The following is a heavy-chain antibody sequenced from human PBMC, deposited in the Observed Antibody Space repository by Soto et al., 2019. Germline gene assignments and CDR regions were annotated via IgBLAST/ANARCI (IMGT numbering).Heavy chain of an antibody. J-gene: IGHJ5*02. Sequence: EVQLVESGGGLVQPGGSLRLSCAASGFTFSSYSMNWVRQAPGKGLEWVSYISSSSSSIYYADYVKGQFTISKDNAKNSSYLQMNSLGDEDTAVYYCARSYDYIWESYQGLNWFDPWGQGPLVTVSS. CDR3: ARSYDYIWESYQGLNWFDP. V-gene: IGHV3-48*02. CDR2: ISSSSSSI. D-gene: IGHD3-16*01. CDR1: GFTFSSYS.